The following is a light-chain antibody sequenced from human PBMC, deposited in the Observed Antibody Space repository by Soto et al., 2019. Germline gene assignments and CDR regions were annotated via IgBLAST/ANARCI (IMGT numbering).Light chain of an antibody. J-gene: IGKJ2*01. CDR1: QSISRW. CDR2: DAS. V-gene: IGKV1-5*01. CDR3: QQYNSYPDP. Sequence: DIQMTQSPSTLSASVGDRVTITCRASQSISRWLAGYQQKPGKAPKLLIYDASSLESGVASRFSDSGSGTEFPLTISSLQPDDLATYYGQQYNSYPDPFGQGTKLEIK.